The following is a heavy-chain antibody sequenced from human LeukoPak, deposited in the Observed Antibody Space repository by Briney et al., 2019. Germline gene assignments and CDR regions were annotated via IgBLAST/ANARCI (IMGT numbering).Heavy chain of an antibody. V-gene: IGHV3-74*01. CDR1: GFTFSSYW. CDR2: INIDGITT. Sequence: PGGSLRLSCAASGFTFSSYWMHWVRQAPGKGLVWVSRINIDGITTTYADSVKGRFTISRDNAKNTLYLQMNSLRVEDTAVYYCARDHLGWFDPWGQGTLVTVSS. D-gene: IGHD3-3*02. CDR3: ARDHLGWFDP. J-gene: IGHJ5*02.